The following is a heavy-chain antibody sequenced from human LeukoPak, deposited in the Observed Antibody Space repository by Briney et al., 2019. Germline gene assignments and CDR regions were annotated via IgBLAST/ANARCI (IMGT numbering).Heavy chain of an antibody. Sequence: ASVKVSCKASGYTFTGYYMHWVRQAPGQGLEWMGWISAYNGNTNYAQKLQGRVTMTTDTSTSTAYMELRSLRSDDTAVYYCARDGDYSSSRNWFDPWGQGTLVTVSS. CDR2: ISAYNGNT. J-gene: IGHJ5*02. D-gene: IGHD6-13*01. CDR3: ARDGDYSSSRNWFDP. CDR1: GYTFTGYY. V-gene: IGHV1-18*04.